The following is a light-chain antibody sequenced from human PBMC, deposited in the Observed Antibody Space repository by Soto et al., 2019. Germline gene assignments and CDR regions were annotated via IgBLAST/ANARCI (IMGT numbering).Light chain of an antibody. CDR3: SSYSTSSTLV. Sequence: QSALTQPASVSGSPGQSITISCAGSISDVGGYNYVSWYQQHPGKAPKLMIYDVSNRPSGVSNRFSGSKSGNTASLTISGLQAEDEGDYYCSSYSTSSTLVFGGGTKLTV. J-gene: IGLJ2*01. CDR2: DVS. CDR1: ISDVGGYNY. V-gene: IGLV2-14*03.